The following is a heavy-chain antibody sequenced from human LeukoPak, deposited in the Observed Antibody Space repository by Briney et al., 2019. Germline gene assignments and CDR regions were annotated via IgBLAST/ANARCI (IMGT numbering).Heavy chain of an antibody. CDR1: GYSISSTYY. CDR3: ARDWRRAFDI. CDR2: IYHSGST. Sequence: SQTLSLTCTVSGYSISSTYYWGWIRQPPGKGLEWIGSIYHSGSTYYNPSLKSRVTISVDTSKNQFSLKLSSVTAADTAVYYCARDWRRAFDIWGQGTMVTVSS. V-gene: IGHV4-38-2*02. J-gene: IGHJ3*02.